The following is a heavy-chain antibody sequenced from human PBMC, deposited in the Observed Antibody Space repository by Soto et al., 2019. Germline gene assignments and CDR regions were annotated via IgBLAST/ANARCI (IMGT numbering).Heavy chain of an antibody. CDR2: IYYSGST. D-gene: IGHD6-19*01. CDR1: GGSISSVDYY. V-gene: IGHV4-30-4*01. J-gene: IGHJ6*02. Sequence: PSETLSLTCTVSGGSISSVDYYWSWIRQPPGKGLEWIGYIYYSGSTYYNPSLKSRVTISVDTSKNQFSLKLSSVTAADTAVYYCARAPYSSGWYYYYYGMDVWGQGTTVTVSS. CDR3: ARAPYSSGWYYYYYGMDV.